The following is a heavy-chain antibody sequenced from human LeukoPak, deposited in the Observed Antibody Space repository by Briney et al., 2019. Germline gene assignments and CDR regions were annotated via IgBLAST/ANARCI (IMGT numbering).Heavy chain of an antibody. CDR3: AKAQGSSSWDNTLARY. V-gene: IGHV3-23*01. J-gene: IGHJ4*02. D-gene: IGHD6-13*01. Sequence: GGSLRLSCAASGFTFSSYAMSWVRQAPGKGLEWVSAISGSGGSTYYADSVKGRFTISRDNSKNTRYLQMNSLRAEDTAVYYCAKAQGSSSWDNTLARYWGQGTLVTVSS. CDR2: ISGSGGST. CDR1: GFTFSSYA.